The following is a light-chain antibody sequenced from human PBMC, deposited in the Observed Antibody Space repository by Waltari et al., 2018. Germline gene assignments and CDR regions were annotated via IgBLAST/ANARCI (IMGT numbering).Light chain of an antibody. V-gene: IGKV3-20*01. Sequence: EIVLTQSLDTLSLSPGERATLSFRASQSVSTSFLAWYQQKPGQAPRLLIYGASNRATGIPDRFSGRGSGTDFTLTISRLEPEDFAVYYCQQYFSSPPYTFGQGTKLEIK. CDR1: QSVSTSF. CDR3: QQYFSSPPYT. J-gene: IGKJ2*01. CDR2: GAS.